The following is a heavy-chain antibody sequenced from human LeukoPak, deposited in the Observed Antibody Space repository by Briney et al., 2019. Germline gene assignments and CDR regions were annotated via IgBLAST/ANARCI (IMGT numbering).Heavy chain of an antibody. J-gene: IGHJ4*02. Sequence: SETLSLTCTVGGGSLSGHYWGWIWQPPGKGLELVGHIYYTGTTFYNPSLNSRVPITLDTSRNQFSLRLTSVIAADTAVYYCARFSWGCSTASCYLTNWGQGALVTVSS. CDR2: IYYTGTT. CDR3: ARFSWGCSTASCYLTN. D-gene: IGHD2-2*01. CDR1: GGSLSGHY. V-gene: IGHV4-59*11.